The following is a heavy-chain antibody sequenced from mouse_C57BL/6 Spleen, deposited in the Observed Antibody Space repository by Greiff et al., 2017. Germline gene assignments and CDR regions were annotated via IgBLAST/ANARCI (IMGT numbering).Heavy chain of an antibody. V-gene: IGHV1-26*01. CDR1: GYTFTDYY. J-gene: IGHJ1*03. Sequence: EVQLQQSGPELVKPGASVKISCKASGYTFTDYYMNWVKQSHGKSLEWIGDINPNNGGTSYNQKFKGKATLTADKSSSTAYMQLSSLTSEDSAVYFCAHSWYFDVWGTGTTVTVSS. CDR2: INPNNGGT. D-gene: IGHD3-1*01. CDR3: AHSWYFDV.